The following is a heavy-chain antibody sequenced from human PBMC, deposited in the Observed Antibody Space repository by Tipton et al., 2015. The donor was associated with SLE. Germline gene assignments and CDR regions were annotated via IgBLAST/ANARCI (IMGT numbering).Heavy chain of an antibody. Sequence: QSGAEVKKPGSSVKVSCKASGGTFSSYAISWVRQAPGQGLEWMGRIIPIFGTANYAQKFQGRVTITADESTSTAYMELSSLRSEDTAVYYCARGCSSTSCRKGGMDVWGQGTTVTVSS. J-gene: IGHJ6*02. D-gene: IGHD2-2*01. V-gene: IGHV1-69*13. CDR3: ARGCSSTSCRKGGMDV. CDR2: IIPIFGTA. CDR1: GGTFSSYA.